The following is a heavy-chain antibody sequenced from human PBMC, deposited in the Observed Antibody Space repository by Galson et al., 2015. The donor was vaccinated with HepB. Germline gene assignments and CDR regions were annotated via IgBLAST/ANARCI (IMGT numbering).Heavy chain of an antibody. CDR3: ARAKLRITMVRGVIPLTFDI. D-gene: IGHD3-10*01. CDR1: GGTFSSYT. CDR2: IIPILGIA. V-gene: IGHV1-69*02. Sequence: SVKVSCKASGGTFSSYTISWVRQAPGQGLEWMGRIIPILGIANYTQKFQGRVTITADKSTSTAYMELSSLRSEDTAVYYCARAKLRITMVRGVIPLTFDIRGQGTMVTVSS. J-gene: IGHJ3*02.